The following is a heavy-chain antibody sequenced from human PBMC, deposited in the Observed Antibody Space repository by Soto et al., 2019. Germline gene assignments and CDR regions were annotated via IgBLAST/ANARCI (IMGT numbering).Heavy chain of an antibody. CDR1: GFTFSSYG. Sequence: QVQLVESGGGVVQPGRSLRLSCAASGFTFSSYGMHWVRQAPGKGLEWVAVISYDGSNKYYADSVKGRFTISRDNSKNTLYLQMNSLRDEDTAVYYCAKAAVGDYATDYWGQGTLVTVSS. J-gene: IGHJ4*02. V-gene: IGHV3-30*18. D-gene: IGHD4-17*01. CDR3: AKAAVGDYATDY. CDR2: ISYDGSNK.